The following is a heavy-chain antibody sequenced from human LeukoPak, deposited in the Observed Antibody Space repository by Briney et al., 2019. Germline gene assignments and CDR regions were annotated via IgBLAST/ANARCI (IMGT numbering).Heavy chain of an antibody. V-gene: IGHV4-39*07. J-gene: IGHJ4*02. Sequence: SETLSLTCTVSGGSISSSSYYWGWIRQPPGKGLEWIGSIYYSGSTYYNPSLKSRVTISVDTSKNQFSLKLSSVTAADTAVYYCARTYYYDSSGYYDDYWGQGTLVTVSS. CDR2: IYYSGST. D-gene: IGHD3-22*01. CDR3: ARTYYYDSSGYYDDY. CDR1: GGSISSSSYY.